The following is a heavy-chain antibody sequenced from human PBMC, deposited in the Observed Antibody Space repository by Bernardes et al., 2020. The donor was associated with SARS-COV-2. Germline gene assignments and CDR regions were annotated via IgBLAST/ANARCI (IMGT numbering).Heavy chain of an antibody. Sequence: SVKVSCKASGGTFSSYAISWVRQAPGQGLEWMGRIIPIFGTANYAQKFQGRVTITADESTSTAYMELSSLRSEDTAVYYCARGVFMVRGVSSGYYYYYGMDVWGQGTTVTVSS. V-gene: IGHV1-69*13. J-gene: IGHJ6*02. CDR2: IIPIFGTA. D-gene: IGHD3-10*01. CDR1: GGTFSSYA. CDR3: ARGVFMVRGVSSGYYYYYGMDV.